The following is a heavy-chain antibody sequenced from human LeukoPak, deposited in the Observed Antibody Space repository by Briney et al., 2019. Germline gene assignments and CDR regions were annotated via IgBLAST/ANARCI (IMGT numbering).Heavy chain of an antibody. CDR1: GFTLSSYA. J-gene: IGHJ4*02. D-gene: IGHD2-15*01. CDR3: AKAPVTTCRGAFCYPFDY. CDR2: ISDTGNT. V-gene: IGHV3-23*01. Sequence: GGSLRLSCAASGFTLSSYAMSWVRQAPGKGLEWVSAISDTGNTYHADSVKGRFTISRDSSKNTLFLQMNRLRPEDAAVYYCAKAPVTTCRGAFCYPFDYWGLGTVVAVSS.